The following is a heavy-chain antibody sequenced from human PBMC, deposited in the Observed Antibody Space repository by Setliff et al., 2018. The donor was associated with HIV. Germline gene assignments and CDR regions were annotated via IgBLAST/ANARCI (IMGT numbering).Heavy chain of an antibody. CDR3: ARVAGTTYYDYYHMDV. Sequence: GASVKVSCKASGGTFNTYAINWVRQAPGQGLEWMGGIIPIYGVATYAQGFQNRVTITADESTTTAYMELSSLKSDATAVYYCARVAGTTYYDYYHMDVWGEGSTVTVSS. J-gene: IGHJ6*03. D-gene: IGHD4-17*01. CDR1: GGTFNTYA. V-gene: IGHV1-69*13. CDR2: IIPIYGVA.